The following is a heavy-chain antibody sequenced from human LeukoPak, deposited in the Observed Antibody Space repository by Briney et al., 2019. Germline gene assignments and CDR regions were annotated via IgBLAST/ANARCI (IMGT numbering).Heavy chain of an antibody. D-gene: IGHD4-17*01. Sequence: PSQTLSLTCAVSGYSIRRDDYWGWIRQSPGKGLEWIGSIYHSGSTHYNPSLKSRVTISVDTSKNQFSLMLNSVTAADTAVYYCARNRSVTTTPGFDHWGQGTPVTVSS. CDR2: IYHSGST. J-gene: IGHJ4*02. V-gene: IGHV4-38-2*01. CDR3: ARNRSVTTTPGFDH. CDR1: GYSIRRDDY.